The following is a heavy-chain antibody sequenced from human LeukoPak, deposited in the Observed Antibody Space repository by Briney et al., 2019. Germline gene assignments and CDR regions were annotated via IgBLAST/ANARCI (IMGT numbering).Heavy chain of an antibody. CDR2: ISGSGGST. CDR1: GFTFSSYA. CDR3: ARITFGGVIVIADYFDY. V-gene: IGHV3-23*01. D-gene: IGHD3-16*02. J-gene: IGHJ4*02. Sequence: GGSLRLSCAASGFTFSSYAMSWVRQAPGKGLEWVSAISGSGGSTYYADSVKGRSTISRDNSKNTLYLQMNSLRAEDTAVYYCARITFGGVIVIADYFDYWGQGTLVTVSS.